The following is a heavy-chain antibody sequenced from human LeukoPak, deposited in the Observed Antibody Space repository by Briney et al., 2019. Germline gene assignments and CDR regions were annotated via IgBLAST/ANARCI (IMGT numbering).Heavy chain of an antibody. J-gene: IGHJ6*02. CDR2: MNPNSGNT. CDR3: ARGPPFTLRGQHYYYYGMDV. CDR1: GYTFTSYD. V-gene: IGHV1-8*01. D-gene: IGHD1-1*01. Sequence: ASVKVSCKASGYTFTSYDTNWVRQATGQGLEWMGWMNPNSGNTGYAQKFQGRVTMTRNTSISTAYMELSSLRSEDTAVYYCARGPPFTLRGQHYYYYGMDVWGQGTTVTVSS.